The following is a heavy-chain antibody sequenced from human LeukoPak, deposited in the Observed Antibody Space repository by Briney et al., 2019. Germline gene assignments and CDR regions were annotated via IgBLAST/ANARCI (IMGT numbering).Heavy chain of an antibody. Sequence: ASVKVSCKASGYTFTSYYMHWVRQAPGQGLEWMGIINPSGGSTSYAQKFQGRVTMTTDTSTSTAYMELRSLRSDDTAVYYCARRVTAIGYYYYGMDVWGQGTTVTVSS. V-gene: IGHV1-46*01. CDR2: INPSGGST. CDR1: GYTFTSYY. D-gene: IGHD2-21*02. CDR3: ARRVTAIGYYYYGMDV. J-gene: IGHJ6*02.